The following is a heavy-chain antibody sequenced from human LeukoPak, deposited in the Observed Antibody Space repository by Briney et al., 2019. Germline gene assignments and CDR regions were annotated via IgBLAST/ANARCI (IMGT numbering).Heavy chain of an antibody. D-gene: IGHD1-26*01. Sequence: ASVKVSCKASGYTFTGYYMHWVRQAPGQGLERMGWINPNSGGTSYAQKFQGRVTMTRDTSISTAYMELSRLRSDDTAVYYCARDQALGGSYTPLVYFDYWGQGTLVTVSS. CDR2: INPNSGGT. CDR3: ARDQALGGSYTPLVYFDY. J-gene: IGHJ4*02. V-gene: IGHV1-2*02. CDR1: GYTFTGYY.